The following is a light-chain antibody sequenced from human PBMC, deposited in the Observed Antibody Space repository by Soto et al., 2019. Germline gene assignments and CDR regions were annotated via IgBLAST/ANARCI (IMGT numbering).Light chain of an antibody. CDR3: QQSYTAVFA. Sequence: DIQMTQSPSSLSASVGDRVTITCRASQSIGYYLNWYQQKPGKAPNLLIYGASSVQSGVPSRFSGSGSETDFTLTINNLQPEDFATYYCQQSYTAVFAFGPGTKVDIK. CDR1: QSIGYY. V-gene: IGKV1-39*01. CDR2: GAS. J-gene: IGKJ3*01.